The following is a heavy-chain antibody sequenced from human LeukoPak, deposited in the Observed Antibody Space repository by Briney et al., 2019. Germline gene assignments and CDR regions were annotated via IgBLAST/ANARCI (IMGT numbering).Heavy chain of an antibody. CDR1: GYSISSGYY. Sequence: SETLSLTCTVSGYSISSGYYWGWIRQPPGKGLEWIGTIYHSGSTYYNPSLKSRVTISVDTSKNQFSLKLSSVTAADTAVYYCARGRVSSSTWYSTYYYYFYMDVWGKGTTVTVSS. CDR3: ARGRVSSSTWYSTYYYYFYMDV. J-gene: IGHJ6*03. V-gene: IGHV4-38-2*02. D-gene: IGHD6-13*01. CDR2: IYHSGST.